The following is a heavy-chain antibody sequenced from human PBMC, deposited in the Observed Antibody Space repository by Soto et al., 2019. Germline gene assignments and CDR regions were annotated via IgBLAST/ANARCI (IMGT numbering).Heavy chain of an antibody. V-gene: IGHV2-5*02. CDR1: GFSLTSSGVG. CDR3: AHRRGRGDGYRYFDY. J-gene: IGHJ4*02. D-gene: IGHD5-12*01. Sequence: SGPTLVNPTQTLTLTCTFPGFSLTSSGVGVGWIRQPPGKALEFLGIIYWDDDKRYSSSLKTRVSITKDTSKNQVVLTMTNMDPVDTATYYCAHRRGRGDGYRYFDYWGQGSQVTVSS. CDR2: IYWDDDK.